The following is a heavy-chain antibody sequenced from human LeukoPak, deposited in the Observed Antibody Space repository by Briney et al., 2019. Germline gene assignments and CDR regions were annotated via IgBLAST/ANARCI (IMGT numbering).Heavy chain of an antibody. V-gene: IGHV3-48*02. Sequence: GRSLRPSCAASGVTFSNYGISWVRQAPGEGLEWVSYISSSGSTIYYADSVKGRFTISRDNAKNSLYLQMNSLRDEDTAVYYCAREAGYDYVWGSYPALWFDPWGQGTLVTVSS. J-gene: IGHJ5*02. CDR2: ISSSGSTI. D-gene: IGHD3-16*02. CDR1: GVTFSNYG. CDR3: AREAGYDYVWGSYPALWFDP.